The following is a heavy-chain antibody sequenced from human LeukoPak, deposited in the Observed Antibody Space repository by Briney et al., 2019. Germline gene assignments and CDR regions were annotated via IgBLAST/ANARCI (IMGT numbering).Heavy chain of an antibody. CDR3: AGGYDILNY. J-gene: IGHJ4*02. CDR2: INSDGSLT. D-gene: IGHD3-9*01. Sequence: GGSLRLSCAASGFTFSSYWMHWVREAPGKGRVWVSRINSDGSLTRYADSVKGRFTISRDYAKNTLYLQMNSLRAEDTAVYYCAGGYDILNYWGQGTLVTVSS. CDR1: GFTFSSYW. V-gene: IGHV3-74*01.